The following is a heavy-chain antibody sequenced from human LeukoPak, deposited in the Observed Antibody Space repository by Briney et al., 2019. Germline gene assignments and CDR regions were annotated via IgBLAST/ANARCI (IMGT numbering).Heavy chain of an antibody. J-gene: IGHJ1*01. D-gene: IGHD3-10*01. V-gene: IGHV3-74*01. Sequence: GGSLRLSCAASGFTFSSCWMHWVRQAPGKGLVWVSRINSDGSSTSYADSVKGRFTISRDNAKNTLYLQMNSLRAEDTAVYYCARVPHYYGSGSYYNVDGYFQHWGQGTLVTVSS. CDR3: ARVPHYYGSGSYYNVDGYFQH. CDR1: GFTFSSCW. CDR2: INSDGSST.